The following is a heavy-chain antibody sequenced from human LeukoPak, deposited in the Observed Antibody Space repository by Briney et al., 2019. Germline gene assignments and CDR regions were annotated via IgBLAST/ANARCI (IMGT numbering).Heavy chain of an antibody. CDR3: ARHLYVVGSGEVIDY. D-gene: IGHD3-10*01. J-gene: IGHJ4*02. CDR1: GASISSNSYY. V-gene: IGHV4-39*01. CDR2: IYYSGST. Sequence: SETLSLTCTVSGASISSNSYYWAWIRQPPGKGLVWIGRIYYSGSTYYNPSLKSRVTISVDTSKNQFSLKLTSVTAAATAVYYCARHLYVVGSGEVIDYSGQGTLVTVSS.